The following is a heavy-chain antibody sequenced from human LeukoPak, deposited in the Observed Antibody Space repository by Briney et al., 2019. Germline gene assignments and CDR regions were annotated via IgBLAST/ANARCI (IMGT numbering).Heavy chain of an antibody. Sequence: PGGSLRLSCAASGFTFSSSEMNWVRQAPGKGLEWVSSIVSTSSLMSYSDSVKGRFTISRDNAKNSVYLQMNSLRAEDTAVYYCARDFRFLEDYWGQGTLVTVSS. J-gene: IGHJ4*02. CDR2: IVSTSSLM. V-gene: IGHV3-21*01. CDR1: GFTFSSSE. CDR3: ARDFRFLEDY. D-gene: IGHD3-3*01.